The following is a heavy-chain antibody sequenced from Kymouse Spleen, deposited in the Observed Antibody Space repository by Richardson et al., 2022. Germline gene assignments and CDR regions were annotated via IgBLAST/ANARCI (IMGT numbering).Heavy chain of an antibody. CDR3: ARDMVRGVIWWFDP. CDR1: GGSISSGGYY. D-gene: IGHD3-10*01. V-gene: IGHV4-31*03. Sequence: QVQLQESGPGLVKPSQTLSLTCTVSGGSISSGGYYWSWIRQHPGKGLEWIGYIYYSGSTYYNPSLKSRVTISVDTSKNQFSLKLSSVTAADTAVYYCARDMVRGVIWWFDPWGQGTLVTVSS. J-gene: IGHJ5*02. CDR2: IYYSGST.